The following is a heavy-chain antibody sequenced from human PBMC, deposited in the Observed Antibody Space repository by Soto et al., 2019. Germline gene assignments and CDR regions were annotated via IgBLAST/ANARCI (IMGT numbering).Heavy chain of an antibody. Sequence: PVGSLRLSCAASGFTFDDYAMHWVRQAPGKGLEWVSGISWNSGSIGYADSVKGRFTISRDNAKNSLYLQMNSLRAEDTALYYCAKALYGSGSLIDYWGQGTLVTVSS. CDR1: GFTFDDYA. V-gene: IGHV3-9*01. CDR3: AKALYGSGSLIDY. D-gene: IGHD3-10*01. CDR2: ISWNSGSI. J-gene: IGHJ4*02.